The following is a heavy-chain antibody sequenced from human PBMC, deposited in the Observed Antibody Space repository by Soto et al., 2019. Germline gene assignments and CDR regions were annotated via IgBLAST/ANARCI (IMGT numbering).Heavy chain of an antibody. CDR1: GGSISSGDYY. D-gene: IGHD2-15*01. Sequence: QVQLQESGPGLVKPSQTLSLTCSVSGGSISSGDYYWSWVRQHPGKGLEWIGYIFYSGSTYYNPSLKSRVTRSVDTSKNQFSLTRSSVTAADTAVYYCARGGSGDIVVVAAIDYWGQGPLVTVSS. CDR2: IFYSGST. J-gene: IGHJ4*02. V-gene: IGHV4-31*03. CDR3: ARGGSGDIVVVAAIDY.